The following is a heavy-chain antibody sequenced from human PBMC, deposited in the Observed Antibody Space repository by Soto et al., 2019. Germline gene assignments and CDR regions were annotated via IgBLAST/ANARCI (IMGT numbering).Heavy chain of an antibody. CDR3: ARGLNCISTSCYALGYYYYGMDV. V-gene: IGHV3-33*01. CDR1: GFTFSSYG. CDR2: IWYDGSNK. D-gene: IGHD2-2*01. J-gene: IGHJ6*02. Sequence: QVQLVESGGGVVQPGRSLRLSCAASGFTFSSYGMHWVRQAPGKGLEWVAVIWYDGSNKYYADSVKGRFTISRDNSKNTLYLQMNSLSAEDTAVYYCARGLNCISTSCYALGYYYYGMDVWGQGTTVTVSS.